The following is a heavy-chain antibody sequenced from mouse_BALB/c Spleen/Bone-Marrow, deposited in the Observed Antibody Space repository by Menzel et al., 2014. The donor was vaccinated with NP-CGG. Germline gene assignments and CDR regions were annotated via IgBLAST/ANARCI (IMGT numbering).Heavy chain of an antibody. D-gene: IGHD3-1*01. CDR2: INPSNGGT. CDR1: GYTFNSYY. Sequence: QVQLQQSGAELVKPGASVKLSCKASGYTFNSYYMHWVKQRPGQGLEWFGEINPSNGGTNFNEKFKNKATLTVDKSSSTAYMHLSSLTSEDSAVDYISRGRRDAFAYWGQGTPVTVSS. J-gene: IGHJ4*01. V-gene: IGHV1S81*02. CDR3: SRGRRDAFAY.